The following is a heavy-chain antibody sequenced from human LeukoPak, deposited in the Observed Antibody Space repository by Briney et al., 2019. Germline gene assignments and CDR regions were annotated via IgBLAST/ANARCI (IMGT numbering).Heavy chain of an antibody. V-gene: IGHV4-34*01. CDR3: ARRYYYNLGSFPFDF. Sequence: GSLRLSCAASGFTFSSYAMSWVRQAPGKGLEWIGEIHNSGTTNYNPSLNSRVTISEDTSKNQFYLNLSSVTAADTAAYYCARRYYYNLGSFPFDFWGQGTLVTVSS. J-gene: IGHJ4*02. CDR1: GFTFSSYA. CDR2: IHNSGTT. D-gene: IGHD3-10*01.